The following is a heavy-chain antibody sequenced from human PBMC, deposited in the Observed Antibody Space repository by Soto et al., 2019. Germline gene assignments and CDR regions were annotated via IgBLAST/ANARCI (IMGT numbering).Heavy chain of an antibody. J-gene: IGHJ4*02. CDR2: ISYDGSDK. D-gene: IGHD2-21*02. CDR3: ARSNSRSGWGLMDY. V-gene: IGHV3-30-3*01. CDR1: GFTFRNYG. Sequence: EGSLRLSCAASGFTFRNYGMHWVRQAPDNGLEWVAVISYDGSDKYHADSVKGRFTISRDNSNNTLHLQMNGMRVEDTGVYYCARSNSRSGWGLMDYWGQGILVTSPQ.